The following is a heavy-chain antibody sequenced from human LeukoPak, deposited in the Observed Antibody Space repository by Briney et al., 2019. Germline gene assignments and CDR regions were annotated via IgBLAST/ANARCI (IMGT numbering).Heavy chain of an antibody. V-gene: IGHV1-2*02. CDR3: ARDQSAVAGIEGVCWFDP. Sequence: ASVKVSCKASGYTFTSYAMNWVRQAPGQGLEWMGWINPNSGGTNYAQKFQGRVTMTRDTSITTAYMGLSRLRSDDTAVYYCARDQSAVAGIEGVCWFDPWGQGTLVTVSS. CDR2: INPNSGGT. CDR1: GYTFTSYA. J-gene: IGHJ5*02. D-gene: IGHD6-19*01.